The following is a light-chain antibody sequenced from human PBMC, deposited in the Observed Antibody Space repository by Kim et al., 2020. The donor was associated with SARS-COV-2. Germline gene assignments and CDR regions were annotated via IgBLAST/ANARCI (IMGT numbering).Light chain of an antibody. CDR3: SSYTSSSTLG. CDR1: SSDVGGYNY. Sequence: GQSITISCTGTSSDVGGYNYVSWYQQHPGKAPKLMIYDVSNRPSGVSNRFSGSKSGNTASLTISGLQAEDEADYYCSSYTSSSTLGFGGGPKLTVL. CDR2: DVS. J-gene: IGLJ2*01. V-gene: IGLV2-14*03.